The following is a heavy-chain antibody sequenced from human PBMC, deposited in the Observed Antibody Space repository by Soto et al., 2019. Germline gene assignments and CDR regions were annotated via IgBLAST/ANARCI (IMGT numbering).Heavy chain of an antibody. CDR1: GGSISSGDYY. V-gene: IGHV4-30-4*01. CDR2: IYYSGST. D-gene: IGHD6-13*01. Sequence: QVQLQESGPGLVKPSQTLSLTCTVSGGSISSGDYYWSWIRQPPGKGLEWIGYIYYSGSTYYNPSRTSRVTISVDTSKIQFSLKLSSVSAADTAVYYCASERPDGSRLDPWGQGTLVTVSS. CDR3: ASERPDGSRLDP. J-gene: IGHJ5*02.